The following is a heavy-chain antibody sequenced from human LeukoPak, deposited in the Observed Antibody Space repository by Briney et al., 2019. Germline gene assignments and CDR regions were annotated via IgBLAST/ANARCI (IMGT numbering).Heavy chain of an antibody. V-gene: IGHV4-30-4*01. D-gene: IGHD4-17*01. J-gene: IGHJ4*02. CDR2: IYYSGST. Sequence: SQTLSLTCTVSGGSISSGDYYWSWIRQPPGKGLEWIGYIYYSGSTYHNPSLKSRVTISVDTSKNQFSLKLSSVTAADTAVYYCATYYGDYEGVGVWGQGTLVTVSS. CDR1: GGSISSGDYY. CDR3: ATYYGDYEGVGV.